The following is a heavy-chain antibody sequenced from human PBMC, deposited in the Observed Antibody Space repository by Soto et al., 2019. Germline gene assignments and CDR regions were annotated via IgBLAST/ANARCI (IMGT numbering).Heavy chain of an antibody. CDR3: AKIPSRGMIFGAGS. CDR1: GFIFRNHV. V-gene: IGHV3-23*05. D-gene: IGHD3-3*01. Sequence: RLSCAASGFIFRNHVLNWVRQAPGKGLEWVSAIDNSGDGSFYADSVKGRFIISRDNSKDTVFLHMNNLRPEDTAFYYCAKIPSRGMIFGAGSWGQGTLVTVSS. CDR2: IDNSGDGS. J-gene: IGHJ5*02.